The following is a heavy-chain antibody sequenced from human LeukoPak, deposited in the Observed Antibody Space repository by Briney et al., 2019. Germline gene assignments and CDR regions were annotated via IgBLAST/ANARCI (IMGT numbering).Heavy chain of an antibody. CDR2: TSSDLNVK. Sequence: PGGSLRLSCAASGFTFRNYVIHWVRQAPGKGLEWVAVTSSDLNVKLYADSVKGRFTISRDNSKNTLYLQMNSLRAEDTAVYYCARGAMDYDFWSGYSDYWGQGTLVTVSS. V-gene: IGHV3-30-3*01. D-gene: IGHD3-3*01. CDR3: ARGAMDYDFWSGYSDY. J-gene: IGHJ4*02. CDR1: GFTFRNYV.